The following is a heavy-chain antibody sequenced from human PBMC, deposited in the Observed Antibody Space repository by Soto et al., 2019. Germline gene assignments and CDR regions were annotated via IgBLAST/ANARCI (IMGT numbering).Heavy chain of an antibody. CDR2: INHSGST. J-gene: IGHJ4*02. Sequence: QVQLQQWGAGLLKPSETLSLTCAVYGGSFSGYYWSWIRQPPGKGLEWIGEINHSGSTNYNPSLKSRGTISVDTSKNQFSLKLSSVTAADTAVYYCARAAPRYCSGGSCYSGRDYWDQGTLVTVSS. CDR1: GGSFSGYY. V-gene: IGHV4-34*01. D-gene: IGHD2-15*01. CDR3: ARAAPRYCSGGSCYSGRDY.